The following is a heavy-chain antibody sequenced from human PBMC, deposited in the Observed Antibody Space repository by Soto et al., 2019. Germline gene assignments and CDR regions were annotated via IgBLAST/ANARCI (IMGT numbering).Heavy chain of an antibody. V-gene: IGHV1-69*06. CDR3: ARGPRWSLSQRPRGGMDV. CDR2: IVPVFGTA. J-gene: IGHJ6*02. Sequence: QVQLLQSGAEVKKPGSSVKVSCKASGGTFTSYAISWVRQAPGQGLEWMGGIVPVFGTATYAQRFQDRVTITEDRSASTAYLEMSDVSSDDTVVYYCARGPRWSLSQRPRGGMDVWGQGTSVIVSS. CDR1: GGTFTSYA. D-gene: IGHD3-3*01.